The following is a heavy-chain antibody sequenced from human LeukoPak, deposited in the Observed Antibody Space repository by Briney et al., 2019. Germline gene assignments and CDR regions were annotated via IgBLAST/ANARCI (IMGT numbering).Heavy chain of an antibody. CDR3: ARDQGSSSGWLDY. CDR1: GGTFSSYA. D-gene: IGHD6-19*01. V-gene: IGHV1-69*04. J-gene: IGHJ4*02. CDR2: IITIFGIA. Sequence: SVKVSCKASGGTFSSYAISWVRQAPGQGLEWMGRIITIFGIANYAQKFQGRVTITAGNSTSRAYMELSSRRSEDTAVYDCARDQGSSSGWLDYWGQGTLVTVSS.